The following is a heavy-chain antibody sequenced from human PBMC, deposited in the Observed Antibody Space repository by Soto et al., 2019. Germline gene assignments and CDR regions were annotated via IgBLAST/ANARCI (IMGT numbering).Heavy chain of an antibody. CDR2: IWYDGSNK. CDR1: GFTFSSYS. CDR3: ARGPLEYGDYDTYFDY. V-gene: IGHV3-33*01. D-gene: IGHD4-17*01. Sequence: QVQLVESGGGVVQPGRSLRLSCAASGFTFSSYSMHWVRQAPGKGLEWMAVIWYDGSNKYYADSVKGRFTISRDNSKNSLYLQMNSLRDEDMAVYYCARGPLEYGDYDTYFDYWGQGTLVTVPS. J-gene: IGHJ4*02.